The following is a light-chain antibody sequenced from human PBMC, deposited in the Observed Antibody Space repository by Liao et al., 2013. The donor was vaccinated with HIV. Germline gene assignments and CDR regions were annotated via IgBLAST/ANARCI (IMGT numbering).Light chain of an antibody. J-gene: IGLJ1*01. CDR1: ALPKRY. CDR2: QDT. V-gene: IGLV3-1*01. CDR3: QAWDSSTANV. Sequence: SYELTQPPSVSVSPGQTARITCSGDALPKRYGYWYQQKPGQSPVLVIYQDTKRPSGIPERFSGSNSGNTATLTISGTQAMDEADYYCQAWDSSTANVFGTGTKVTVL.